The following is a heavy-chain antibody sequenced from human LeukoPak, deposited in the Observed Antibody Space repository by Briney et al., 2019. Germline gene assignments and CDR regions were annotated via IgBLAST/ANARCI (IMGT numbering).Heavy chain of an antibody. D-gene: IGHD2-2*01. V-gene: IGHV1-24*01. J-gene: IGHJ4*02. Sequence: GASVKVSCKVSGYTLTELSMHWVRQAPGKGLEWMGGFDPEDGETIYAQKFQGRVTMTRNTSISTAFMELSSLRFEDTAVFYCARRYCSSTSCHYFDYWGQGTLVTVSS. CDR1: GYTLTELS. CDR3: ARRYCSSTSCHYFDY. CDR2: FDPEDGET.